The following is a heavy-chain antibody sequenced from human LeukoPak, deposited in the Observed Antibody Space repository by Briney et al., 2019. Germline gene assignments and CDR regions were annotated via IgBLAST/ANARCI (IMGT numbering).Heavy chain of an antibody. Sequence: PGGSLRLSCAASGFIVSNSYMSWVRQAPGKGLEWVSSISSSSSYIYYADSVKGRFTISRDNAKNSLYLQMNSLRAEDTAVYYCARDGYYDILTGYSLPNFDYWGQGTLVTVSS. CDR1: GFIVSNSY. V-gene: IGHV3-21*01. J-gene: IGHJ4*02. CDR2: ISSSSSYI. CDR3: ARDGYYDILTGYSLPNFDY. D-gene: IGHD3-9*01.